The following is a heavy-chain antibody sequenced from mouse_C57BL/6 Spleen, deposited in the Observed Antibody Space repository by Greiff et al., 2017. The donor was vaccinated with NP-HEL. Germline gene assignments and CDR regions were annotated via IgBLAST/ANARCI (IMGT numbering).Heavy chain of an antibody. J-gene: IGHJ3*01. D-gene: IGHD2-4*01. CDR3: ARDYDYDLSWFAY. CDR2: IYPGSGNT. V-gene: IGHV1-66*01. Sequence: VQLQESGPELVKPGASVKISCKASGYSFTSYYIHWVKQRPGQGLEWIGWIYPGSGNTKYNEKFKGKATLTADTTSSTAYMQLSSLTSEDSAVYYCARDYDYDLSWFAYWGQGTLVTVSA. CDR1: GYSFTSYY.